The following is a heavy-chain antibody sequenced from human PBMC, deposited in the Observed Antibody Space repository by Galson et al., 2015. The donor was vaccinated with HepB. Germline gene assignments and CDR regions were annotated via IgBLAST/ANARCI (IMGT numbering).Heavy chain of an antibody. CDR2: ISTSGST. Sequence: TVSGGSISSYYWSWIRQPPGQGLEWIGRISTSGSTNYNPSLKSRVTISVDTSKNQFSLKLSSVTAADTAVYYCARHSPYYDILTGYYPTYYFDYWGQGTLVTVSS. D-gene: IGHD3-9*01. J-gene: IGHJ4*02. CDR3: ARHSPYYDILTGYYPTYYFDY. V-gene: IGHV4-59*08. CDR1: GGSISSYY.